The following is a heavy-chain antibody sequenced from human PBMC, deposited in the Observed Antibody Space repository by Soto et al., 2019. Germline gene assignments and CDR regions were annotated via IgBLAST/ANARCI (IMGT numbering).Heavy chain of an antibody. V-gene: IGHV3-23*01. CDR2: ISGSGGST. J-gene: IGHJ4*02. CDR3: AKDRGWYCGSDCYTFDY. CDR1: GFTFSSYA. D-gene: IGHD2-21*02. Sequence: EVQLLESGEGLVQPGGSLRLSCAASGFTFSSYAMSWVRQAPGKGLEWVSGISGSGGSTYYADSVKGQFTISRDNSKNTLYLQMNSLRAEDTAVYYCAKDRGWYCGSDCYTFDYWGQGTLVTVSS.